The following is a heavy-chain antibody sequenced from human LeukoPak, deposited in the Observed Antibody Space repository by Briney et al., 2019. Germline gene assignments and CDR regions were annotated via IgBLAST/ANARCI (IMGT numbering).Heavy chain of an antibody. CDR3: ARSSGYFDWLLLFDY. Sequence: ASVKVSCKSSGYTFTSYDINWVRQATGQGLEWMGWMNPNSGNTGYAQKFQGRVTITRNTSISAAYMELSSLRSEDAAVYYCARSSGYFDWLLLFDYWGQGTLVTVSS. J-gene: IGHJ4*02. CDR1: GYTFTSYD. D-gene: IGHD3-9*01. V-gene: IGHV1-8*03. CDR2: MNPNSGNT.